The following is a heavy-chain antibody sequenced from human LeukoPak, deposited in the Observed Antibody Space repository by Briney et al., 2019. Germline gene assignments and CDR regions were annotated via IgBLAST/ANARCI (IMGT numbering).Heavy chain of an antibody. J-gene: IGHJ6*03. CDR2: ISYSGST. D-gene: IGHD1-26*01. Sequence: PSETLSLTCTVSGGSLSPYYWSWIRQSPGKGLEWIGYISYSGSTNSHPSLKSRVTMSVDMSKPQFYLELSSVTAADTAVYYCARARYREINYAYAGGFYYMDVWGKGTTVTVSS. V-gene: IGHV4-59*01. CDR1: GGSLSPYY. CDR3: ARARYREINYAYAGGFYYMDV.